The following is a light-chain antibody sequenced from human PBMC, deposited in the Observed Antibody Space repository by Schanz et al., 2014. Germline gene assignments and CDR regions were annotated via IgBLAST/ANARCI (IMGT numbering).Light chain of an antibody. CDR3: QQYNNWPPWT. V-gene: IGKV3-15*01. CDR1: QNVATN. Sequence: EIVMTQSPTTLSLSPGETATLSCRASQNVATNLAWYQQKPGQAPRLLIYGASTRVTGIPGRFSGSGSGTDFTLTISSLQTEDFAVYYCQQYNNWPPWTFGQGTKVEIK. CDR2: GAS. J-gene: IGKJ1*01.